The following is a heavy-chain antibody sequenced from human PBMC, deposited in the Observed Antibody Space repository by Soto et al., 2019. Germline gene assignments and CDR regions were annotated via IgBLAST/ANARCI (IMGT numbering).Heavy chain of an antibody. D-gene: IGHD3-22*01. CDR2: IYTSGST. CDR1: GGSISSYY. CDR3: ARDHNYYDSSCYYPPFDY. Sequence: SETLSLTCTVSGGSISSYYWSWIRQPAGKGLEWIGRIYTSGSTNYNPSLKSRVTMSVDTSKNQFSLKLSSVTAADTAVYYCARDHNYYDSSCYYPPFDYWGQGTLVTVSS. J-gene: IGHJ4*02. V-gene: IGHV4-4*07.